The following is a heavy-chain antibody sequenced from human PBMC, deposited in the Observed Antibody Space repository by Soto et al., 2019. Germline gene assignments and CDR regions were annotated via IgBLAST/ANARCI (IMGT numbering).Heavy chain of an antibody. D-gene: IGHD3-9*01. CDR3: AKDYYDILTGQTTAFDY. J-gene: IGHJ4*02. CDR2: ISYDGSNK. CDR1: GFTFSSYG. Sequence: QVQLVESGGGVFQPGRSLRLSCAASGFTFSSYGMNWVRKAPGKGLEWVAVISYDGSNKYYADSVKGRFTISRDNSKNTLYLQMNSLRAEDTAVYYCAKDYYDILTGQTTAFDYWGQGTLVTVSS. V-gene: IGHV3-30*18.